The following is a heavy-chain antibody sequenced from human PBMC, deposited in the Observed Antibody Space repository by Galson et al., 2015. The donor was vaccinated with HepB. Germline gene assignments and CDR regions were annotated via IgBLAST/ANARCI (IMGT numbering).Heavy chain of an antibody. CDR1: GFTFSDYY. J-gene: IGHJ3*02. CDR2: ISSSGSTI. D-gene: IGHD2-15*01. Sequence: SLRLSCAASGFTFSDYYMSWIRQAPGKGLEWVSYISSSGSTIYYADSVKGRFTISRDNAKNSLYLQMNSLRAEDTAVYYCARASGKSWSDAFEIWGQGTMVTVSS. V-gene: IGHV3-11*01. CDR3: ARASGKSWSDAFEI.